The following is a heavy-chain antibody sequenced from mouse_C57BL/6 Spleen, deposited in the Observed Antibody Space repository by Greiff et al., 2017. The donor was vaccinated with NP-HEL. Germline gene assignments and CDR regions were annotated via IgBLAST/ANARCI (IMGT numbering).Heavy chain of an antibody. Sequence: QVQLQQPGAELVKPGASVKLSCKASGYTFTSYWMHWVKQRPGQGLEWIGMIHPNSGSTNYNEKFKSKATLTVDKSSSTAYMQLSSLTSEDSAVYYCASTGTGGDWYCDVWGTGTTVTVSS. CDR1: GYTFTSYW. CDR3: ASTGTGGDWYCDV. CDR2: IHPNSGST. J-gene: IGHJ1*03. V-gene: IGHV1-64*01. D-gene: IGHD4-1*02.